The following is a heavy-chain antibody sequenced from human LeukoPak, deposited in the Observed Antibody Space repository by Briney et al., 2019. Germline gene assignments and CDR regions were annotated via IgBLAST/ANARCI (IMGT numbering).Heavy chain of an antibody. D-gene: IGHD3-10*01. V-gene: IGHV1-24*01. CDR3: ATGSYGSGSYHYYYYYMDF. CDR2: FDPEDGET. J-gene: IGHJ6*03. Sequence: ASVKVSCKVSGYTLTELSMHWVRQAPGKGLEWMGGFDPEDGETIYAQKFQGRVTMTEDTSTDTAYMELSSLRSEDTAVYYCATGSYGSGSYHYYYYYMDFWGKGTTVTISS. CDR1: GYTLTELS.